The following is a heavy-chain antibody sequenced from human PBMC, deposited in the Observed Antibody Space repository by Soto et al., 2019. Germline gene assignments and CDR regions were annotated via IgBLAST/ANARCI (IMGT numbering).Heavy chain of an antibody. J-gene: IGHJ4*02. Sequence: PGGSLRLSCSAPGFPVSSNYMSWGRPAPGKGLEWVSVIYSGGSTYYADSVKGRFTISRDNSKNTLYLQMNSLRAEDTAVYYCARRRSSKGNSSSWYGVDYWGQGTLVTVSS. CDR2: IYSGGST. D-gene: IGHD6-13*01. CDR3: ARRRSSKGNSSSWYGVDY. CDR1: GFPVSSNY. V-gene: IGHV3-66*01.